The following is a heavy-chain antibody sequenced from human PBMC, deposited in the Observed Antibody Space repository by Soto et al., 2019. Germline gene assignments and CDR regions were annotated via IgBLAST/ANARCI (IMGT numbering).Heavy chain of an antibody. CDR2: IWYDGSNK. CDR3: ARAAAGLHYYYYGMDV. V-gene: IGHV3-33*01. D-gene: IGHD6-13*01. J-gene: IGHJ6*02. Sequence: GGSLRLSCAASGFTFSSYGMHWVRQAPGKGLEWVAVIWYDGSNKYYADSVKGRFTISRDNSKNTLYLQMNSLRAEDTAVYYCARAAAGLHYYYYGMDVWGQGTTVTVSS. CDR1: GFTFSSYG.